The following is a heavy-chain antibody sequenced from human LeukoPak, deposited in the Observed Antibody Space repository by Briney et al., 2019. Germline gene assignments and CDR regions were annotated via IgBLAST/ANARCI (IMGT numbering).Heavy chain of an antibody. CDR2: IIPSGHTT. D-gene: IGHD2-8*01. V-gene: IGHV3-23*01. J-gene: IGHJ4*02. CDR1: GFTFSSHG. Sequence: PGGSLRLSCAASGFTFSSHGMNWVRQAPGKGLERVSGIIPSGHTTYYADSVRGRFTISRDNSRNTLYLQMNSLRAEDTAVYYCAKGQAMASNWGQGTLVTVSP. CDR3: AKGQAMASN.